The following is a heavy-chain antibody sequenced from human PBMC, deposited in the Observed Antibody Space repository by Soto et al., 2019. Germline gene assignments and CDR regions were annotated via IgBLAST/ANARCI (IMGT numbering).Heavy chain of an antibody. Sequence: PGESLKLSCKASGYSFTTYWIGWVRQMPGKGLEWMAIIHPGNFDTKYSPSFQGQVAISADKSISTAYLHWNSLKASDTAMYYCTRHNNWAFDYWGQGILVTVSS. CDR1: GYSFTTYW. V-gene: IGHV5-51*01. J-gene: IGHJ4*02. D-gene: IGHD1-1*01. CDR2: IHPGNFDT. CDR3: TRHNNWAFDY.